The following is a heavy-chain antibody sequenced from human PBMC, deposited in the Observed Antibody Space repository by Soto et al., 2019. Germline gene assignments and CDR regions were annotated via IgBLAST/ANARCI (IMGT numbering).Heavy chain of an antibody. V-gene: IGHV1-18*04. D-gene: IGHD3-16*01. CDR2: ISTYSGKA. Sequence: QVQLVQSGPEVRKPGASVKVSCKASGYTFSSFGITWVRQAPGQGLEWMGWISTYSGKATYAESLQGRVTMTTDSSTSTVYMELTSLASDDTAVYYCARGLTSTRRDYWGQGTLVTVSS. CDR3: ARGLTSTRRDY. J-gene: IGHJ4*02. CDR1: GYTFSSFG.